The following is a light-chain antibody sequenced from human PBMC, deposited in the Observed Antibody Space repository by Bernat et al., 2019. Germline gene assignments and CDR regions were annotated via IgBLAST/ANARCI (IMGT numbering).Light chain of an antibody. CDR2: DAS. J-gene: IGKJ3*01. V-gene: IGKV3D-11*01. CDR3: QQRSNCLFT. Sequence: EIVLTQSPATLSLSPGERATLSCRASQGVSSYLAWYQQKPGQAPRLLIYDASNRATGIPARFSGSGPGTDFTLTISSLEPEDFAVYYCQQRSNCLFTFGPGTNVDIK. CDR1: QGVSSY.